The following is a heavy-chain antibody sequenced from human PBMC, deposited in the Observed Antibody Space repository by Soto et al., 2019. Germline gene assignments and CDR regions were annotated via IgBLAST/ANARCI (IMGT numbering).Heavy chain of an antibody. CDR2: INHSGST. D-gene: IGHD1-7*01. CDR3: ARDNWNYAYYYYYGMDV. V-gene: IGHV4-34*01. J-gene: IGHJ6*02. CDR1: GGSFSGYY. Sequence: SETLSLTCAVYGGSFSGYYWSWIRQPPGKGLEWIGEINHSGSTNYNPSLKSRVTISVDTSKNQFSLKLSSVTAADTAVYYCARDNWNYAYYYYYGMDVRGQGTTVTVSS.